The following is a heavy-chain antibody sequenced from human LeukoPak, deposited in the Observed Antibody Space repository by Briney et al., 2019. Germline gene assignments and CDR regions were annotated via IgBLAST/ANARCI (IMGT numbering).Heavy chain of an antibody. J-gene: IGHJ4*02. CDR2: IIPIFGTA. D-gene: IGHD2-2*01. V-gene: IGHV1-69*05. Sequence: SVKVSCKASGGTFSSCAISWVRQAPGQGLEWMGGIIPIFGTANYAQKFQGRVTITTDESTSTAYMELSSLRSEDTAVYYCARVNCSSTSCSYFDYWGQGTLVTVSS. CDR3: ARVNCSSTSCSYFDY. CDR1: GGTFSSCA.